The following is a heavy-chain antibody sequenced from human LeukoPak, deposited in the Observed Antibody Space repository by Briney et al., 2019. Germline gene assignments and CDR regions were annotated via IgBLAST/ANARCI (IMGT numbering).Heavy chain of an antibody. J-gene: IGHJ5*01. V-gene: IGHV4-39*01. Sequence: SETLTLTCTVSGGSISSSSYFWGWIRLPPGKGLEWLGIIYYSGTTYYNPSLKSRLTISVDTSKNQFSLKLSSVTAADTAVYYCARRGLYGSSPFDSWGQGTLVTVSS. CDR3: ARRGLYGSSPFDS. D-gene: IGHD2-2*01. CDR1: GGSISSSSYF. CDR2: IYYSGTT.